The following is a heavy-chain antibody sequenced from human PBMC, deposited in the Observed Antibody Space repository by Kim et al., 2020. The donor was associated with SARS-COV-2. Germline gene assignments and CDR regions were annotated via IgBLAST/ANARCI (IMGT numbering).Heavy chain of an antibody. J-gene: IGHJ4*02. CDR1: GFIFRDFW. D-gene: IGHD3-16*01. V-gene: IGHV3-7*01. Sequence: GGSLRLSCAGSGFIFRDFWMNWVRQTPGKGLERLAKIKGDGSDTYYVDSVKGRFTISRDNTENSLYLHMNSLRADDTGIYFCARGHYYDYARGQGTPVTVSS. CDR3: ARGHYYDYA. CDR2: IKGDGSDT.